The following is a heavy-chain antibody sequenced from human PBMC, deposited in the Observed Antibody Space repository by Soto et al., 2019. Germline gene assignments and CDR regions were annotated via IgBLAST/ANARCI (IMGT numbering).Heavy chain of an antibody. Sequence: LRLSCAASGFIFSSYWMYWVRQAPGKGLVWVSRINSDGSSTSYADSVKGRFTISRDNSKSTLYLQMNSLRAEDTAVYYCAKESTHNYLTSSDFWGQGTLVTVSS. J-gene: IGHJ4*02. CDR3: AKESTHNYLTSSDF. D-gene: IGHD2-21*01. V-gene: IGHV3-74*01. CDR2: INSDGSST. CDR1: GFIFSSYW.